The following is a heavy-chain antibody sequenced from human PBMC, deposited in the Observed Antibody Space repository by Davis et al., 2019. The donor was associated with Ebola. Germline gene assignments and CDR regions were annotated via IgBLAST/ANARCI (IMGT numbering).Heavy chain of an antibody. CDR2: INPNSGGT. CDR1: GYTFTSYG. J-gene: IGHJ6*03. V-gene: IGHV1-2*04. Sequence: ASVKVSCKASGYTFTSYGISWVRQAPGQGLEWMGWINPNSGGTNYAQKFQGWVTMTRDTSISTAYMELSRLRSDDTAVYYCAREVVVDTAMARYYYMDVWGKGTTVTVSS. CDR3: AREVVVDTAMARYYYMDV. D-gene: IGHD5-18*01.